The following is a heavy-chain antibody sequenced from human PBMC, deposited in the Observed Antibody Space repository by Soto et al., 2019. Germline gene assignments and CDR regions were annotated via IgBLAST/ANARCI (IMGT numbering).Heavy chain of an antibody. CDR3: ARTSGDYGLSKYFQH. CDR2: IYYSGTT. D-gene: IGHD4-17*01. CDR1: GGSISSGDYY. J-gene: IGHJ1*01. Sequence: SEPLSLTCTVSGGSISSGDYYWSWIRQLLGKGMEWIGYIYYSGTTFPNPSLKSRVSISVDTSKNLFSLKLSSMTAADTAVYYCARTSGDYGLSKYFQHWGQGTLVTVSS. V-gene: IGHV4-31*03.